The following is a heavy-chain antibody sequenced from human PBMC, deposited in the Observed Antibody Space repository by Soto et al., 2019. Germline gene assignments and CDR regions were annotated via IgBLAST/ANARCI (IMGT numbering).Heavy chain of an antibody. V-gene: IGHV3-11*01. CDR1: GLNFSDYY. CDR2: ISTSGVTI. J-gene: IGHJ6*02. CDR3: ARPVYSNSNVYGLDV. Sequence: QVQLVESGGGLVKPGGSLRLSCAASGLNFSDYYMSWIREVPGKGLECVSYISTSGVTIYYADSLKGRFTISRDNAKNSLYLQMNSLRAEDTAVYYCARPVYSNSNVYGLDVWGQGTTVTVSS. D-gene: IGHD6-6*01.